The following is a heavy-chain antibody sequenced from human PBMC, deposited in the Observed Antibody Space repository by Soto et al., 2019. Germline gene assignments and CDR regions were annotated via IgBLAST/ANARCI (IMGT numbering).Heavy chain of an antibody. Sequence: GASVKVSCKASGGTFSSYAISWVRQAPGQGLEWMGGIIPIFGTANYAQKFQGRVTITADESTSTAYMELSSLRSEDTAVYYCARGRRPDYYDSSGYGGPRDAFDIWGQGTMVTVSS. J-gene: IGHJ3*02. V-gene: IGHV1-69*13. CDR3: ARGRRPDYYDSSGYGGPRDAFDI. CDR1: GGTFSSYA. CDR2: IIPIFGTA. D-gene: IGHD3-22*01.